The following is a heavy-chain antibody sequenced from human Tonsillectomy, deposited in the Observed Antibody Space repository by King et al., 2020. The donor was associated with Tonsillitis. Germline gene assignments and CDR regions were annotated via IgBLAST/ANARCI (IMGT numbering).Heavy chain of an antibody. CDR1: GDTFTGYY. Sequence: QLVQSGAEVKKPGASVKVSCKASGDTFTGYYIHWVRQAPGQGLEWMGWINPNSGGTHYAQNFQGRVTMTGDTSISPSYMELTRLRSDDTAVYYCATVRWIHLWHHFDYWGQGSLVTVSS. CDR3: ATVRWIHLWHHFDY. J-gene: IGHJ4*02. D-gene: IGHD5-18*01. CDR2: INPNSGGT. V-gene: IGHV1-2*02.